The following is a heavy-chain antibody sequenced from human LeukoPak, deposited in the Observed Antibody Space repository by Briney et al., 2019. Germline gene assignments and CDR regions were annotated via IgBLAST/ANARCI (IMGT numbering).Heavy chain of an antibody. D-gene: IGHD4-23*01. V-gene: IGHV1-69*04. Sequence: GASVKVSCKASGGTFSSYAISWVRQAPGQGLEWMGRIIPICGIANYAQKFQGRVTITADKSTSTAYMELSSLRSEDTAVYYCASRAYGGVRGNSTYYYGMDVWGKGTTVTVSS. CDR1: GGTFSSYA. CDR3: ASRAYGGVRGNSTYYYGMDV. J-gene: IGHJ6*04. CDR2: IIPICGIA.